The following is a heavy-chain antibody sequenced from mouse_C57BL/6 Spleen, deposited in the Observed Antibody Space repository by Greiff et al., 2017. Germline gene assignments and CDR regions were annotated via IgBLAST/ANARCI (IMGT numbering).Heavy chain of an antibody. J-gene: IGHJ2*01. CDR1: GYSITSGYY. CDR2: ISYDGSN. V-gene: IGHV3-6*01. CDR3: AREELGQGLNY. Sequence: DVQLQESGPGLVKPSQSLSLTCSVTGYSITSGYYWNWIRQFPGNKLEWMGYISYDGSNNYNPSLKNRISITRDTSKNQFFLKLNSVTTEDTATYYCAREELGQGLNYWGQGTTLTVSS. D-gene: IGHD4-1*01.